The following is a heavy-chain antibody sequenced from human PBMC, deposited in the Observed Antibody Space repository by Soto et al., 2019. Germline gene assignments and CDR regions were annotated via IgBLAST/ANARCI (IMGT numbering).Heavy chain of an antibody. CDR2: ISWNSGSI. J-gene: IGHJ4*02. CDR1: GFTFDDYA. D-gene: IGHD6-13*01. CDR3: AKSGVGSSWTKFDY. V-gene: IGHV3-9*01. Sequence: ESGGGLVQPGRSLRLSCAASGFTFDDYAMHWVRQAPGKGLEWVSGISWNSGSIGYADSVKGRFTISRDNAKNSLYLQMNSLRAEDTALYYCAKSGVGSSWTKFDYWGQGTLVTVSS.